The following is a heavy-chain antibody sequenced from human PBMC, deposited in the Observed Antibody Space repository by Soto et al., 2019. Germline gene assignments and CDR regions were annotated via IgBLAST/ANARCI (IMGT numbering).Heavy chain of an antibody. CDR2: IYHSGST. J-gene: IGHJ6*02. CDR1: GGSISSSNW. V-gene: IGHV4-4*02. D-gene: IGHD3-9*01. CDR3: ARGITIFHYYGMDV. Sequence: ASETLSLTCAVSGGSISSSNWWSWVRQPPGKGLEWIGEIYHSGSTNYNPSLKSRVTISVDKSKNQFSLKLSSVTAADTAVYYCARGITIFHYYGMDVWGQGTTVTVSS.